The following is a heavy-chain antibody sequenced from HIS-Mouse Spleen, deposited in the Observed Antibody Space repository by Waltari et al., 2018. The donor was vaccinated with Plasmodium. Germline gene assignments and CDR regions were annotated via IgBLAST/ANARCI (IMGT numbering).Heavy chain of an antibody. J-gene: IGHJ4*02. V-gene: IGHV3-66*01. D-gene: IGHD5-18*01. Sequence: EVQLVESGGGLVQPGGSLRLSCAASGFPVSSNYMSWVRQAPGKGLEWGSVIYSGGSTYYADSVKGRFTISRDNSKNTLYLQMNSLRAEDTAVYYCARLGIPYVDTAMAVGYWGQGTLVTVSS. CDR1: GFPVSSNY. CDR3: ARLGIPYVDTAMAVGY. CDR2: IYSGGST.